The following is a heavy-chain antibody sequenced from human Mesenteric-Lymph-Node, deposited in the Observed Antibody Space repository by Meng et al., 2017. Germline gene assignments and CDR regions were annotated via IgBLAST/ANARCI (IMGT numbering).Heavy chain of an antibody. D-gene: IGHD6-19*01. CDR1: GFTFSSYG. J-gene: IGHJ4*02. CDR3: ASGWLAN. Sequence: GGSLRLSCATPGFTFSSYGMSWVRQAPGKGLEWVSYIRGSGSGIYYADSVKGRFSISRDNAKNSLYLQMNSLRAEDTAVYYCASGWLANWGQGTLVTVSS. V-gene: IGHV3-48*04. CDR2: IRGSGSGI.